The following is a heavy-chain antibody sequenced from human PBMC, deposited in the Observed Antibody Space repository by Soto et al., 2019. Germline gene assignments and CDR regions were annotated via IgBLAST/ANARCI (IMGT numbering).Heavy chain of an antibody. J-gene: IGHJ5*02. CDR3: AREGDSSGWYNWFAP. V-gene: IGHV3-48*01. Sequence: EVQLVESGGGLVQPGGSLRLSCAASGFTFSSYSMNWVRQAPGKGLEWVSYISSSSSTIYYADSVKGRFTISRDNAKNSLYLQMNRPRAEDTAVYYCAREGDSSGWYNWFAPWGQGTLVTVSS. CDR2: ISSSSSTI. D-gene: IGHD3-22*01. CDR1: GFTFSSYS.